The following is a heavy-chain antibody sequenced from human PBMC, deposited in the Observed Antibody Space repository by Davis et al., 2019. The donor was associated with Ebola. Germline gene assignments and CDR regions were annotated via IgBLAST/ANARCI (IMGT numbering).Heavy chain of an antibody. CDR2: INAGNGNT. CDR3: ARFQEVDY. V-gene: IGHV1-3*01. Sequence: ASVKVSCKASGGTFSSYAISWVRQAPGQRLEWMGWINAGNGNTKYSQKFQGRVTITRDTSASTAYMELSSLRSEDTAVYYCARFQEVDYWGQGTLVTVSS. CDR1: GGTFSSYA. J-gene: IGHJ4*02.